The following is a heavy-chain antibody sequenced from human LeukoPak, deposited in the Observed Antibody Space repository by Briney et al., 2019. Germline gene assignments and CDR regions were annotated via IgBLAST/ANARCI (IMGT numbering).Heavy chain of an antibody. CDR1: GGSISSSSYY. J-gene: IGHJ4*02. D-gene: IGHD6-13*01. CDR3: ARVPRGSSSGCY. CDR2: IYYSGST. V-gene: IGHV4-39*07. Sequence: SETLSLTCTVTGGSISSSSYYWGWIRQPPGKGLEWIGSIYYSGSTYYNPSLKSRVTISVDTSKNQFSLKLSSVTAADTAVYYCARVPRGSSSGCYWGQGTLVTVSS.